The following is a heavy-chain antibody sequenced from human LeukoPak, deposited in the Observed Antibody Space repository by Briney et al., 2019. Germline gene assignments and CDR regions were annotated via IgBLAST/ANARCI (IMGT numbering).Heavy chain of an antibody. CDR3: AGRVGATIWTGLHF. J-gene: IGHJ4*02. CDR1: GDSISGGTFY. D-gene: IGHD1-26*01. Sequence: SETLSLTCTVSGDSISGGTFYWGWVRQPPGQGLEWTGSIHFNGYTYYNPSLKSPVTISVDMPKNQFSLNLSSVTVADTAVYYCAGRVGATIWTGLHFWGQGILVTVSS. V-gene: IGHV4-39*01. CDR2: IHFNGYT.